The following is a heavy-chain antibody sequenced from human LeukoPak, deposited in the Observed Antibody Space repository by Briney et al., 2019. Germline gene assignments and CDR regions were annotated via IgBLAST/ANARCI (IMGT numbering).Heavy chain of an antibody. CDR1: GFTFSNAW. V-gene: IGHV3-15*07. J-gene: IGHJ6*02. CDR2: IKSKTDGGTT. D-gene: IGHD3-3*01. CDR3: TTDPNTYYDFWSGYYPNYYYGMDV. Sequence: GGSLRLSCAASGFTFSNAWMNWVRQAPGEGLEWVGRIKSKTDGGTTDHAAPVKGRFTISRDDSKNTLYLQMNSLKTEDTAVYYRTTDPNTYYDFWSGYYPNYYYGMDVWGQGTTVTVSS.